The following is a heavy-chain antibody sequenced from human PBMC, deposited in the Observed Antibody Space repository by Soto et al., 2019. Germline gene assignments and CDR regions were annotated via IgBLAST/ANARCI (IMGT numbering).Heavy chain of an antibody. V-gene: IGHV3-11*01. J-gene: IGHJ5*02. CDR2: ISSSGSTI. CDR3: ARTLQSGYCSSTSCYTWFDP. CDR1: GFTFSDYY. D-gene: IGHD2-2*02. Sequence: GGSLRLSCAASGFTFSDYYMSWIRQAPGKGLEWVSYISSSGSTIYYADSVKGRFTISRDNAKNSLYLQMNSLRAEDTAVYYCARTLQSGYCSSTSCYTWFDPWGQGTLVTVSS.